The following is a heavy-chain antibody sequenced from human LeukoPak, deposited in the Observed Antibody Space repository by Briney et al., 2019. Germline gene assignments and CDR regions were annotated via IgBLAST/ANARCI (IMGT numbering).Heavy chain of an antibody. Sequence: GGSPRLSCAASGFPFSSYSMNWVRQAPGKGLEWVSSISSSSSYIYYADSVKGRFTISRDNAKNSLYLQMNSLRAEDTAVYYCARDGRYCSGGSCYSSAFDIWGQGTMVTVSS. V-gene: IGHV3-21*01. D-gene: IGHD2-15*01. CDR2: ISSSSSYI. J-gene: IGHJ3*02. CDR3: ARDGRYCSGGSCYSSAFDI. CDR1: GFPFSSYS.